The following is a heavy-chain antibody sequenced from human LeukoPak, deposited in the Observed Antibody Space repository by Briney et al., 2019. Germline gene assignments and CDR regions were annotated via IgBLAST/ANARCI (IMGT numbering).Heavy chain of an antibody. V-gene: IGHV1-2*02. CDR3: ARDKGGGYCSSTSCYNDYYYMDV. Sequence: ASVKVSCKASGYTFTGYYMHWVRQAPGQGLEWMGWINPNSGGTNYAQKFQGRVTMTRDTSISTAYMELSRLRSDDTAVYYYARDKGGGYCSSTSCYNDYYYMDVWGKGTTVTVSS. CDR2: INPNSGGT. D-gene: IGHD2-2*02. CDR1: GYTFTGYY. J-gene: IGHJ6*03.